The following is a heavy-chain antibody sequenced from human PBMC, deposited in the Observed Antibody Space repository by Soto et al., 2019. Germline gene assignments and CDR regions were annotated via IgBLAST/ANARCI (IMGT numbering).Heavy chain of an antibody. V-gene: IGHV4-34*01. CDR1: GGSFSGYY. CDR3: ARRRFSVVVAATRNPSFPVGMDX. CDR2: INNSGST. J-gene: IGHJ6*02. Sequence: AETLSLTCAVYGGSFSGYYWSWIRQPPGKGLEWILEINNSGSTNYNPSLKSRVTISVDTSKNKFSLKLSSVTAADTAVYYCARRRFSVVVAATRNPSFPVGMDXWGQGTTVTVS. D-gene: IGHD2-15*01.